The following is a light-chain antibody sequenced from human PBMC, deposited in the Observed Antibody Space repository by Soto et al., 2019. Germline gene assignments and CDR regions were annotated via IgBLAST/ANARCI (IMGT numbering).Light chain of an antibody. J-gene: IGKJ1*01. V-gene: IGKV1-5*03. CDR2: KAS. CDR3: KQYNTYWT. Sequence: DIQMTQSPSTLSASVGDRVAITCRASQSISSWLAWYQQKPGKAPKLLIYKASRLERGFPSRFSGSGSGTEFTLTISSLQPDDFATYYCKQYNTYWTFGQGTKVEIK. CDR1: QSISSW.